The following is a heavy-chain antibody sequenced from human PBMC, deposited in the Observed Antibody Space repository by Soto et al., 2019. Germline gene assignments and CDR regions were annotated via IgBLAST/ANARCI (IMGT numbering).Heavy chain of an antibody. D-gene: IGHD2-2*01. CDR2: ISYDGSNK. Sequence: QVQLVESGGGVVQPGRSLRLSCAASGFTFSSYAMHWVRQAPGKGLEWVAGISYDGSNKYYADSVKGRFTISRDNSKKTLYRKMNSRRAEDTAVYYCARDEVGCLSTSCYPYYSYGMDVWGQGTTVTVSS. CDR3: ARDEVGCLSTSCYPYYSYGMDV. J-gene: IGHJ6*02. V-gene: IGHV3-30-3*01. CDR1: GFTFSSYA.